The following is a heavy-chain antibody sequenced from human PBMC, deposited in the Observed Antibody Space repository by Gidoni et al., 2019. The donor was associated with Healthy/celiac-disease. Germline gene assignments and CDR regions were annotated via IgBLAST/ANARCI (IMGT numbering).Heavy chain of an antibody. Sequence: EVQLVESGGGLVKPGGSLRLSCAASGFTLSSYSMNWVRQAPGKGLEWVSSISSSSSYIYYADSVKGRFTISRDNAKNSLYLQMNSLRAEDTAVYYCAGHYDSSGYSRGAFDYWGQGTLVTVSS. D-gene: IGHD3-22*01. J-gene: IGHJ4*02. CDR2: ISSSSSYI. V-gene: IGHV3-21*01. CDR3: AGHYDSSGYSRGAFDY. CDR1: GFTLSSYS.